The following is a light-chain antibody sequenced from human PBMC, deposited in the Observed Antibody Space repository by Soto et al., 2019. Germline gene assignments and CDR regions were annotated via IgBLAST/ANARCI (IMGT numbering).Light chain of an antibody. CDR1: QDISNY. CDR3: QQFNNWPLT. J-gene: IGKJ4*01. V-gene: IGKV1-33*01. CDR2: GAS. Sequence: DIQMTQSPSSLSASEGDRVTITCQAGQDISNYLNWYQQIPGKAPKLLIHGASTLETGVPSRFSGSGSRTDFTFTISSLQPEDFATYYCQQFNNWPLTFGGGTKVEIK.